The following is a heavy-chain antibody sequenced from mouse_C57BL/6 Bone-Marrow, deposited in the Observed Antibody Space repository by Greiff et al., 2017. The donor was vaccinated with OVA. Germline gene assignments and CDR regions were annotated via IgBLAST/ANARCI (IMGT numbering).Heavy chain of an antibody. CDR3: ARYPSYYSGSRGYFDV. Sequence: EVQLVESGGGLVQPGGSLSLSCAASGFTFTDYYMSWVRQPPGKALEWLGFIRNKANGYTTEYSASVKGRFTISRDNSQSILYLQMNALRAEDSATYYCARYPSYYSGSRGYFDVWGTGTTVTVSS. J-gene: IGHJ1*03. V-gene: IGHV7-3*01. CDR2: IRNKANGYTT. D-gene: IGHD1-1*01. CDR1: GFTFTDYY.